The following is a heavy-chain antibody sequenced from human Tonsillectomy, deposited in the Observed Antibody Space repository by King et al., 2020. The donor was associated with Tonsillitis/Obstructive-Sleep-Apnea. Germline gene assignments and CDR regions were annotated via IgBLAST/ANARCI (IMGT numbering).Heavy chain of an antibody. J-gene: IGHJ4*02. V-gene: IGHV1-2*02. CDR3: ARGGTMGAIAGRCNY. CDR1: GYTFTGYY. D-gene: IGHD1-26*01. CDR2: INPNSGGT. Sequence: VQLVESGAEVKKPGASVKVSCKASGYTFTGYYMHWVRQAPGQGLEWMGWINPNSGGTNYAQKLQGRVTMTRDTSMSTTYMELSRLTSDDTAVYYCARGGTMGAIAGRCNYWGQGTLVTVSS.